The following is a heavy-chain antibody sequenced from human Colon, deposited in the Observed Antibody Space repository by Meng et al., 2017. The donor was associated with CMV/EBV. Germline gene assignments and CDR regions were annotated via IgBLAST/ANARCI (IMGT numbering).Heavy chain of an antibody. J-gene: IGHJ4*02. D-gene: IGHD3-10*01. CDR3: ARQGPIYYGSGGQIDY. CDR2: VYYSGST. CDR1: GGSISSSSYY. Sequence: SETLSLTCTVSGGSISSSSYYWGWIRQPPGKGLEWIGSVYYSGSTYYNPSLKSRVTISVDTSKNQFSLKLSSVTAADSAVYYCARQGPIYYGSGGQIDYWGQGTLVTVS. V-gene: IGHV4-39*07.